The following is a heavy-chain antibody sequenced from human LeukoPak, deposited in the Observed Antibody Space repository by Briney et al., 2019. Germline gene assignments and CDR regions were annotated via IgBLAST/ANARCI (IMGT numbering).Heavy chain of an antibody. V-gene: IGHV1-2*06. J-gene: IGHJ5*02. CDR2: VNPNSGGT. D-gene: IGHD3-9*01. CDR3: ARSPFDWLLYP. CDR1: GYTFTVYY. Sequence: ASVKVSFKASGYTFTVYYMHWVRQAPGQGLEWMGRVNPNSGGTNYAQKFQGRVTMTRDTSISTAYMELSRLRSDDTAVYYCARSPFDWLLYPWGQGTLVTVSS.